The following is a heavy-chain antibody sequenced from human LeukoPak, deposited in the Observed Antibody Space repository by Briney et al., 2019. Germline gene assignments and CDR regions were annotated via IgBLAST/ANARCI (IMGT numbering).Heavy chain of an antibody. Sequence: GASVKVSCKASGYTFTSCGISWVRQAPGQGLEWMGWISAYNGNTNYAQKLQGRVTMTTDTSTSTAYMELRSLRSDDTAVYYCARELGVVVLAAIPGWFDPWGQGTLVTVSS. V-gene: IGHV1-18*01. CDR3: ARELGVVVLAAIPGWFDP. J-gene: IGHJ5*02. D-gene: IGHD2-2*01. CDR1: GYTFTSCG. CDR2: ISAYNGNT.